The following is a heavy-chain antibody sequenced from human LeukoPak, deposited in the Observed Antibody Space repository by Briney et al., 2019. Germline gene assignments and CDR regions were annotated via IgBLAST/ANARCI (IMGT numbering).Heavy chain of an antibody. Sequence: SVKVSCKASGGTFSSYAISWVRQAPGQGLEWMGWIIPILGIANYAQKFKGRVTITADKSTSTAYMELSSLRSEDTAVYYCARNLRYYYYYGMDVWGQGTTVTVSS. CDR3: ARNLRYYYYYGMDV. CDR1: GGTFSSYA. V-gene: IGHV1-69*10. J-gene: IGHJ6*02. CDR2: IIPILGIA.